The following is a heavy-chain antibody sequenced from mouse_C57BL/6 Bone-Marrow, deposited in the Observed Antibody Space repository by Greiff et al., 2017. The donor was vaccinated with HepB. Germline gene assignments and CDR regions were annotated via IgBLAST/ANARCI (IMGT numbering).Heavy chain of an antibody. D-gene: IGHD2-3*01. CDR2: IYPRSGNT. Sequence: QVQLQQSGAELARPGASVKLSCKASGYTFKSYGISWVKQRTGQGLEWIGEIYPRSGNTYYNEKFKGKATLTADKSSSTAYMELRSLTSEDSAVYFCARYGYYGAMDYWGQGTSVTVSS. V-gene: IGHV1-81*01. CDR1: GYTFKSYG. CDR3: ARYGYYGAMDY. J-gene: IGHJ4*01.